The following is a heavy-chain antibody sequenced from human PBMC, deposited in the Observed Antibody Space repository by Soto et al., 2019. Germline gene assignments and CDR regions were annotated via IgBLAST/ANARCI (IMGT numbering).Heavy chain of an antibody. CDR1: GFTFSSYA. Sequence: QPGGSLRLSCAASGFTFSSYAMHWVRQAPGKGLEYVSAISSNGGSTYYANSVKGRFTISRDNSKNTLYLQMGSLRAEDMAVYYCARVGTFGKIDYWGQGTLVTVSS. D-gene: IGHD3-3*01. V-gene: IGHV3-64*01. J-gene: IGHJ4*02. CDR2: ISSNGGST. CDR3: ARVGTFGKIDY.